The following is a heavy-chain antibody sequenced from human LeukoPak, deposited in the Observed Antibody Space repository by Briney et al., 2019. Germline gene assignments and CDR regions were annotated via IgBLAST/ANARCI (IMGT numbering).Heavy chain of an antibody. Sequence: SVKVSCKASGGTFSSYAISWVRQAPGQGLEWMGRIIPIFGTANYAQKFQGRVTLTTDESTSTAYMELSSLRSEDTAVYYCARFNEEMGYYFDYWGQGTLVTVSS. D-gene: IGHD5-24*01. CDR2: IIPIFGTA. CDR3: ARFNEEMGYYFDY. V-gene: IGHV1-69*05. CDR1: GGTFSSYA. J-gene: IGHJ4*02.